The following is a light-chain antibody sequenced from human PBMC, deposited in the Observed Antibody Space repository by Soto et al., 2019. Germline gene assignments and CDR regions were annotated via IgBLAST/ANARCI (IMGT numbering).Light chain of an antibody. Sequence: DIQMTQSPSSLSTSVGDSVTITCRASQNIFSYLNWYQQKSGQAPKLLIRTASTLQSGVPSRFSGSGYETDFTLTISSLQPEDFATYYCQQSYGAPLTFGGGTKVEMK. CDR3: QQSYGAPLT. V-gene: IGKV1-39*01. CDR2: TAS. J-gene: IGKJ4*01. CDR1: QNIFSY.